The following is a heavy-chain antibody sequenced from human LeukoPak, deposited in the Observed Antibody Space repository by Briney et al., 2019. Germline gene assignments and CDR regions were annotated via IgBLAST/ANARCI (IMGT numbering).Heavy chain of an antibody. CDR3: AQRQASCRNWGYFDY. D-gene: IGHD7-27*01. CDR1: EFSLRTSGVG. V-gene: IGHV2-5*02. CDR2: IYWDDDK. Sequence: SGPTLVKPTQTLTLTCTLSEFSLRTSGVGVGWIRQTQTNALESLELIYWDDDKRYSPSLKRRLTITKDTSKNQVVLTMTNMDPVDTATYYCAQRQASCRNWGYFDYWGQGTLVTVSS. J-gene: IGHJ4*02.